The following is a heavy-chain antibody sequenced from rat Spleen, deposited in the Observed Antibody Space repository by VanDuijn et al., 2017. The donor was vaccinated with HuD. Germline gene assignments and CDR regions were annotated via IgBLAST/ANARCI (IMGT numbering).Heavy chain of an antibody. J-gene: IGHJ2*01. CDR3: ARRHYGYTDYFDY. Sequence: EVQLVESDGGLVQPGRSLKLSCAASGFTFSNYGMHWIRQAPTKGLEWVATISSDGGRNFYRHSVKGRFTISRENAKSTLFLQMASLRSEDTATYYCARRHYGYTDYFDYWGQGVMVTVSS. CDR1: GFTFSNYG. CDR2: ISSDGGRN. D-gene: IGHD1-11*01. V-gene: IGHV5-29*01.